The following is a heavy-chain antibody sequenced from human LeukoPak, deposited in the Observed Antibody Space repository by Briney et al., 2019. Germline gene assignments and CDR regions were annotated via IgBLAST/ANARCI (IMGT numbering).Heavy chain of an antibody. D-gene: IGHD1-26*01. Sequence: ASVKVSCKASRYTFTSYYMHWVPQAPRHGLECMGIINPSGGSTSYAQKFQGRVTMTRDTSTSTVYMELSSLRSEDTAVYYCARVYPSGSYDYWGQGTLVTVSS. CDR3: ARVYPSGSYDY. CDR1: RYTFTSYY. J-gene: IGHJ4*02. V-gene: IGHV1-46*01. CDR2: INPSGGST.